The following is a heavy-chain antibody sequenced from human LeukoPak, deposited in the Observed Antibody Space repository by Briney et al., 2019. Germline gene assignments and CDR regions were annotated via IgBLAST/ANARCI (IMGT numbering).Heavy chain of an antibody. D-gene: IGHD5-24*01. J-gene: IGHJ4*02. CDR3: AALQVFDY. V-gene: IGHV3-23*01. CDR2: IIGTACST. Sequence: PGXXXXLSCAASGFTFSSYAMSWVGQAPGKGLEWVSAIIGTACSTYYAASVKPRFTISRDNSKNTLYLQMNSLRAEDTAVYYCAALQVFDYWGQGTLVTVSS. CDR1: GFTFSSYA.